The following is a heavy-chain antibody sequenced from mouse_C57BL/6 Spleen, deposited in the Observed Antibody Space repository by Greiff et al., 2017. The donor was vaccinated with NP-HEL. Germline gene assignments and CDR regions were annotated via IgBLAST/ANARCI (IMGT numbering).Heavy chain of an antibody. CDR1: GYTFTSYW. J-gene: IGHJ1*03. D-gene: IGHD2-2*01. CDR2: IDPSDGYT. V-gene: IGHV1-50*01. CDR3: ASGYGGYFDV. Sequence: VQLQQPGAELVKPGASVTLSCKASGYTFTSYWMQWVKQRPGQGLEWIGEIDPSDGYTNYNQKFKGKANLTVNTSSSTAYMQLSSLTSEDSAVYYCASGYGGYFDVWGTGTTVTVSS.